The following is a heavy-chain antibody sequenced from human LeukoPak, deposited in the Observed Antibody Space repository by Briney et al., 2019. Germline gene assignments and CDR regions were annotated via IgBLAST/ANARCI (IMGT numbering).Heavy chain of an antibody. D-gene: IGHD3-10*01. J-gene: IGHJ4*02. CDR1: GFTFSHFA. V-gene: IGHV3-23*01. CDR2: ISGSGNKT. Sequence: GSLRLSCGVSGFTFSHFAMSWVRQAPGKGLQWVSTISGSGNKTYDADFVKGRFTISRDNSKNTLYLQMTGLRAEDTAVYYCAKLKRVGIAPFDDWGQGILVTVSS. CDR3: AKLKRVGIAPFDD.